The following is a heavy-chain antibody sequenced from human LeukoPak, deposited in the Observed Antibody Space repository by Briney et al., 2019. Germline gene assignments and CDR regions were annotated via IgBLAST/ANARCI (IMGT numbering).Heavy chain of an antibody. D-gene: IGHD1-26*01. CDR1: GFTFDDYA. J-gene: IGHJ4*02. CDR3: ARERVGAPDY. CDR2: INWNGGST. Sequence: GGSLRLSCAASGFTFDDYAMSWVRQVPGKGLEWVSGINWNGGSTGYADAVKGRFTISRDNAKNSLYLQMNSLRAEDTALYYCARERVGAPDYWGQGTLVTVSS. V-gene: IGHV3-20*04.